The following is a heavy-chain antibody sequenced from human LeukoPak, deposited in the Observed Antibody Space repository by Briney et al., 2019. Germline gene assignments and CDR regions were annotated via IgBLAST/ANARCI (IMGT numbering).Heavy chain of an antibody. CDR2: ISGSGGST. CDR1: GFTFSSYA. J-gene: IGHJ4*02. D-gene: IGHD2-21*02. V-gene: IGHV3-23*01. CDR3: AKDWMEGPVWLLSPRLDY. Sequence: GGSLRLSCAASGFTFSSYAMSWVRQAPGKGLEWVSAISGSGGSTYYADSVKGRFTISRDNSKNTLYLQMNSLRAEDTAVYYCAKDWMEGPVWLLSPRLDYWGQGTLVTVSS.